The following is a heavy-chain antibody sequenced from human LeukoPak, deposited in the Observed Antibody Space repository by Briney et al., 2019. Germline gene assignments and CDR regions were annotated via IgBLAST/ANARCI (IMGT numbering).Heavy chain of an antibody. V-gene: IGHV4-39*07. CDR2: IYYSGST. CDR1: GGSISSSSFY. Sequence: SETLSLTCTVSGGSISSSSFYWGWIRQPPGKGLEWIGSIYYSGSTYYNPSLKSRVTISVDTSKNQLSLKSSSVTAADTTVYYCARVQGYCSRTSLPCYYMDVGGKGTTVTVSS. D-gene: IGHD2-2*01. J-gene: IGHJ6*03. CDR3: ARVQGYCSRTSLPCYYMDV.